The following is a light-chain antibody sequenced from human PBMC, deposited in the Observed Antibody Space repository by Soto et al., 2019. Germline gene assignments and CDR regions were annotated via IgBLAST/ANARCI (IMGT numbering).Light chain of an antibody. CDR2: DVS. CDR1: ITDVGAYNY. V-gene: IGLV2-11*01. J-gene: IGLJ7*01. Sequence: QSAPTQPRSVSGSPGQSVTISCTGTITDVGAYNYVSWYQHHPGKAPKLMIYDVSKRPSGVPDRFSGSKSGNTASLIISGLQADDEAVYYCYSYAGRNIWVFGGGTQLTVL. CDR3: YSYAGRNIWV.